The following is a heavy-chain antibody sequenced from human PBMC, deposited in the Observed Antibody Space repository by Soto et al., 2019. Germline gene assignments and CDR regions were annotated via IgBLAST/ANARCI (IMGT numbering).Heavy chain of an antibody. D-gene: IGHD2-21*02. V-gene: IGHV4-31*03. CDR2: IYYSGST. J-gene: IGHJ6*02. Sequence: SETLSLTCTVSCGSISSGGYYWSWIRQHPGKGLEWIGYIYYSGSTYYNPSLKSRVTISVDTSKNQFSLKLSSVNAADTAVYYCARDSVVVTAMYYYYYYGMDVWGQGTTVT. CDR3: ARDSVVVTAMYYYYYYGMDV. CDR1: CGSISSGGYY.